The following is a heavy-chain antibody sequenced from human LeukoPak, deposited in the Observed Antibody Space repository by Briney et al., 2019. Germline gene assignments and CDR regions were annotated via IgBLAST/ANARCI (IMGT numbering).Heavy chain of an antibody. V-gene: IGHV1-46*01. CDR3: ARETSTYYYGSGSNDFDY. CDR2: INPSGGST. D-gene: IGHD3-10*01. J-gene: IGHJ4*02. CDR1: GYTFTSHY. Sequence: ASVKVSCKASGYTFTSHYMHWVRQAPGQGLEWMGIINPSGGSTSYAQKFQGRVTMTRDTSTSTVYMELSSLRSEDTAVYYRARETSTYYYGSGSNDFDYWGQGTLVTVSS.